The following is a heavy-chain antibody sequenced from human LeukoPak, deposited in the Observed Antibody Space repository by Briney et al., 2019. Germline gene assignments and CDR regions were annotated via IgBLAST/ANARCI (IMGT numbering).Heavy chain of an antibody. CDR1: GGSFSGYY. CDR2: INHSGST. J-gene: IGHJ5*02. Sequence: SEALSLTCAVYGGSFSGYYWSWIRQPPGKGLEWIGEINHSGSTNYNPSLKSRVTISVDTSKSQFSLKLSSVTAADTAVYYCARVDTSYDYVWGSYRYWWFDPWGQGTLVTVSS. CDR3: ARVDTSYDYVWGSYRYWWFDP. D-gene: IGHD3-16*02. V-gene: IGHV4-34*01.